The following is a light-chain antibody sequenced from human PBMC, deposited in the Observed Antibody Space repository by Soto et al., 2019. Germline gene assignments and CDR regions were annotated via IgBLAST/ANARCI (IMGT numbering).Light chain of an antibody. Sequence: QSALTQPASVSGSPGQSITISCTGTSSDVGGYNYVSWYQQHPGKAPKLMIYDVSNRPSGVSNRFSGSKSGNTASLTISGRQAEDEADHSRSSYTSSSTLVFNGGTKLTVL. CDR1: SSDVGGYNY. J-gene: IGLJ2*01. CDR2: DVS. V-gene: IGLV2-14*01. CDR3: SSYTSSSTLV.